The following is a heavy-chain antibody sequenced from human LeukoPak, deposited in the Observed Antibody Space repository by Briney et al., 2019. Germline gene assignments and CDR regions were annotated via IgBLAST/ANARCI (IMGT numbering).Heavy chain of an antibody. D-gene: IGHD3-22*01. CDR3: ARLGSGHYSYYFDY. J-gene: IGHJ4*02. V-gene: IGHV1-3*01. CDR1: GYTFTSYA. CDR2: INAGNGNT. Sequence: GSVKVSCKASGYTFTSYAMHWVRQAPGQRLEWMGWINAGNGNTKYSQKFQGRVTITRDTSASTAYMELSSLRSEDTAVYYCARLGSGHYSYYFDYWGQGTLVTVSS.